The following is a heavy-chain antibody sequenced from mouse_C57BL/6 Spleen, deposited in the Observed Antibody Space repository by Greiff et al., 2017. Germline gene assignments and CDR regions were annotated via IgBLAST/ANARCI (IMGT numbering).Heavy chain of an antibody. CDR3: AREGHYSNSLDY. CDR1: GFTFSDYY. D-gene: IGHD2-5*01. CDR2: INYDGSST. Sequence: EVQRVESEGGLVQPGSSMKLSCTASGFTFSDYYMAWVRQVPEKGLEWVANINYDGSSTYYLDSLKSRFIISRDNAKNILYLQMSSLKSEDTATYYCAREGHYSNSLDYWGQGTTLTVSS. V-gene: IGHV5-16*01. J-gene: IGHJ2*01.